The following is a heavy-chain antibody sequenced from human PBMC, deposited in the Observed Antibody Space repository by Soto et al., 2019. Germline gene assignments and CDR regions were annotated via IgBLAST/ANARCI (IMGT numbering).Heavy chain of an antibody. V-gene: IGHV4-31*03. CDR2: IYYSGST. CDR1: GGSISSGGYY. Sequence: SETLSLTCTVSGGSISSGGYYGSWIRQHPGKGLEWIGYIYYSGSTYYNPSLKSRVTISVDTSKNQFSLKLSSVTAADTAVYYCARARRYCSGGSCCPRPYYFAYWGQGTLVTVSS. D-gene: IGHD2-15*01. J-gene: IGHJ4*02. CDR3: ARARRYCSGGSCCPRPYYFAY.